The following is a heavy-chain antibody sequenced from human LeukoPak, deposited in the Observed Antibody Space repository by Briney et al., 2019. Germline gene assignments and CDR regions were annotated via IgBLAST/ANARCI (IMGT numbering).Heavy chain of an antibody. CDR2: IYYSGST. CDR3: GRNGYYSADY. Sequence: PSETLSLTCTVSGGSISSYYWSWIRQPPGKGLEWIGYIYYSGSTNYNPSLKSRVTISVDTSKNQFSLNLTSVTAADTAIYYCGRNGYYSADYWGQGTLVTVSS. V-gene: IGHV4-59*12. CDR1: GGSISSYY. J-gene: IGHJ4*02. D-gene: IGHD4-17*01.